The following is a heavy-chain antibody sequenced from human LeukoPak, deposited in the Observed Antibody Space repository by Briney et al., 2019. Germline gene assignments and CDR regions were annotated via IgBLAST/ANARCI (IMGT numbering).Heavy chain of an antibody. Sequence: PSQTLSLTCTVSGGSINSGSYYWNWIRQSAGKGLEWIGHIHTTGSTNCNPSLKSRVTTSLDTSKNQFSLKLNSVTAADMGVFYCVGRGANSGTFDVWGPGIKVIVSS. CDR3: VGRGANSGTFDV. CDR1: GGSINSGSYY. J-gene: IGHJ3*01. CDR2: IHTTGST. D-gene: IGHD4/OR15-4a*01. V-gene: IGHV4-61*09.